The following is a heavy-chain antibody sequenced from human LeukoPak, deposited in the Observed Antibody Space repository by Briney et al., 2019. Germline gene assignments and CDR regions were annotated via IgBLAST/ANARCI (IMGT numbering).Heavy chain of an antibody. CDR2: IYYSGST. CDR3: ARVRWSILTGYYIDY. D-gene: IGHD3-9*01. V-gene: IGHV4-39*07. CDR1: GGSISSSSYY. Sequence: SETLSLTCTVSGGSISSSSYYWGWIRQPPGKGLEWIGSIYYSGSTYYNPSLKSRVTISVGTSKNQFSLKLSSVTAADTAVYYCARVRWSILTGYYIDYWGQGTLVTVSS. J-gene: IGHJ4*02.